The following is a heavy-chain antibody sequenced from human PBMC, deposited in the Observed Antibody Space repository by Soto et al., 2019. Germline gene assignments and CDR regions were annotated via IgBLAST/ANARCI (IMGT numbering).Heavy chain of an antibody. CDR1: GGSFSGYY. CDR3: ARRSSSWDTGAEYFQH. Sequence: SETLSLTCAVYGGSFSGYYWSWIRQPPGKGLEWIGEINHSGSTNYNPSLKSRVTISVDTSKNQFSLKLSSVTAADTAVYYCARRSSSWDTGAEYFQHWGQGTLVTVSS. V-gene: IGHV4-34*01. J-gene: IGHJ1*01. CDR2: INHSGST. D-gene: IGHD6-13*01.